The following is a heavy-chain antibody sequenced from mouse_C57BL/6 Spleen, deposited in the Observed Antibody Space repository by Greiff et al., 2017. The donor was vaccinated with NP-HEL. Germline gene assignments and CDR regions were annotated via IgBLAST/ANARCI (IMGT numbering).Heavy chain of an antibody. CDR1: GYTFTSYW. CDR2: IDPSDSYT. Sequence: QVQLQQSGAELVMPGASVKLSCKASGYTFTSYWMHWVKQRPGQGLEWLGEIDPSDSYTNYNQKFKGKSTLTVDKSSSTAYMQLSSLTSEDSAVYYCARGYYGTFDVWGTGTTVTVSS. CDR3: ARGYYGTFDV. J-gene: IGHJ1*03. V-gene: IGHV1-69*01. D-gene: IGHD1-1*01.